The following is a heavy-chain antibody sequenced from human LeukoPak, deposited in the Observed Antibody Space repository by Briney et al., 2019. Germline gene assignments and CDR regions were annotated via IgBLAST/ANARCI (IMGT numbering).Heavy chain of an antibody. CDR1: GYSFTSYW. D-gene: IGHD6-13*01. CDR2: IYPGDSDT. Sequence: GESLKISCKGSGYSFTSYWIGWVRQMPGKGLEWMGIIYPGDSDTRYSPSFQGQVTISADKSISTAYLQWSSLKASDTAMYYCASIAAAGTGGDAFDIWGQGTMVTVSS. CDR3: ASIAAAGTGGDAFDI. J-gene: IGHJ3*02. V-gene: IGHV5-51*01.